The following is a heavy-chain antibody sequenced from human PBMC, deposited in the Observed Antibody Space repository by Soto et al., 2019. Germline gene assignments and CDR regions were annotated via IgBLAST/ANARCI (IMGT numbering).Heavy chain of an antibody. D-gene: IGHD3-10*01. CDR3: ARERGYYGSGSYYDGPGY. V-gene: IGHV3-7*01. CDR1: GFTFSSYW. CDR2: IKQDGSEK. J-gene: IGHJ4*02. Sequence: EVQLVESGGGLVQPGGSLRLSCAASGFTFSSYWMSWVRQAPGKGLEWVANIKQDGSEKYYVDSVKGRFTISRDNAKNSLYLQMNSLRADDTAVYYCARERGYYGSGSYYDGPGYWGQGTLVTVSS.